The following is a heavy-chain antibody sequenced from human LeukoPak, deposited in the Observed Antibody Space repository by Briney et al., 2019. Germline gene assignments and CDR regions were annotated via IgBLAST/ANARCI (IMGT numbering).Heavy chain of an antibody. Sequence: GGSLRLSCAASGFTFRTYGMYWVRQAPGKGLEWVAFVRYDGSDKYYADSVKGRFTISRDNSKNTLYLQMNSLRVEDTAVYYCAKAEIWGQGTMVTVSS. D-gene: IGHD1-14*01. J-gene: IGHJ3*02. CDR1: GFTFRTYG. CDR3: AKAEI. CDR2: VRYDGSDK. V-gene: IGHV3-30*02.